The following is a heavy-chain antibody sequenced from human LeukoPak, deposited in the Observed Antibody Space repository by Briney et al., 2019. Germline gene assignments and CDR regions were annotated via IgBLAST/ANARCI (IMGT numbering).Heavy chain of an antibody. CDR3: ARAGAAVTTNFDN. CDR1: GYTFTIYG. Sequence: GASVKVSCKASGYTFTIYGITWVRQAPGQGLEWMGWISANNGNTNYAQKFQGRVTTTTDTSTSTAYMELRSLRSDDTAVYYCARAGAAVTTNFDNWGQGTLVTVSS. CDR2: ISANNGNT. D-gene: IGHD4-17*01. V-gene: IGHV1-18*01. J-gene: IGHJ4*02.